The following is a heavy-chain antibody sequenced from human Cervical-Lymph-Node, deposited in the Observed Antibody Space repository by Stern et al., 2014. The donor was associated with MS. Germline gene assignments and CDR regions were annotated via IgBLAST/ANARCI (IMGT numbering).Heavy chain of an antibody. V-gene: IGHV3-7*01. J-gene: IGHJ4*02. Sequence: EVHLVESGGGLVQPGGSLRLSCAASGFTFSSYWMSWVRQTPGKGLEWVANIKQDGSEKLYVHSVKGRFTISRDNAKNSLYLQMNSLRAEDTALYYCARDDGYYDSSGYMLDYWGQGTLVTVSS. CDR3: ARDDGYYDSSGYMLDY. CDR1: GFTFSSYW. D-gene: IGHD3-22*01. CDR2: IKQDGSEK.